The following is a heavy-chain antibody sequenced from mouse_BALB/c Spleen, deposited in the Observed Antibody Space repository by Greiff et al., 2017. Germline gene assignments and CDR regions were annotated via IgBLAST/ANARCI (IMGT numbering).Heavy chain of an antibody. Sequence: EVHLVESGGGLVKPGGSLKLSCAASGFTFSDYYMYWVRQTPEKRLEWVATISDGGSYTYYPDSVKGRFTISRDNAKNNLYLQMSSLKSEDTAMYYCARDRTGTEDAMDYWGQGTSVTVSS. D-gene: IGHD4-1*01. CDR2: ISDGGSYT. CDR3: ARDRTGTEDAMDY. J-gene: IGHJ4*01. V-gene: IGHV5-4*02. CDR1: GFTFSDYY.